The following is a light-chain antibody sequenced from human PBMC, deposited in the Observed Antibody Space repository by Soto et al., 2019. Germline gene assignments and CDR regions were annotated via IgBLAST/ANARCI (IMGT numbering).Light chain of an antibody. CDR2: GAS. CDR1: QSVDTN. Sequence: EVVMTQSPATLSVSPGDRATLSCRASQSVDTNVAWYQQKPGQAPRLLVHGASTRATGVPARFTGIGSGTDFTLTISGLQSDDFAVYYCQQYYNWPPYTFGHGTKLQIK. J-gene: IGKJ2*01. CDR3: QQYYNWPPYT. V-gene: IGKV3-15*01.